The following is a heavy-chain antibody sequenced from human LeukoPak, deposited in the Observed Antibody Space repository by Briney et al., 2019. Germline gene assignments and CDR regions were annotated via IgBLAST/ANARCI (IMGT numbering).Heavy chain of an antibody. CDR1: GGSFSGYY. CDR3: ARDPGSGYEEHFDY. D-gene: IGHD5-12*01. J-gene: IGHJ4*02. CDR2: ISSSGSTM. Sequence: LSLTCAVYGGSFSGYYMSWIRQAPGKGLEWVSYISSSGSTMYYTDSVKGRFTISRDNAKDSLYLQMNSLRAEDTAVYYCARDPGSGYEEHFDYWGQGTLVTVSS. V-gene: IGHV3-11*01.